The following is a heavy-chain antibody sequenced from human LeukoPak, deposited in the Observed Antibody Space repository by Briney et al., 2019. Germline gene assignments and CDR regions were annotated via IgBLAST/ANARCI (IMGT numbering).Heavy chain of an antibody. V-gene: IGHV3-7*01. CDR3: ARDTSYYYDSSGYALDY. J-gene: IGHJ4*02. CDR1: GFTFSSYW. Sequence: GGSLRLSCAASGFTFSSYWMSWVRQAPGKGLEWVANIKQDGSEKYYVDSVKGRFTISRDNSKNTLYLQMNSLRAEDTAVYYCARDTSYYYDSSGYALDYWGQGTLVTVSS. D-gene: IGHD3-22*01. CDR2: IKQDGSEK.